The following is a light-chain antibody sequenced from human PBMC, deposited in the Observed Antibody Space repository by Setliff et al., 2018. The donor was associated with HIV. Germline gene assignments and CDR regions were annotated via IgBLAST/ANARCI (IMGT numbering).Light chain of an antibody. CDR2: DTS. Sequence: QAVVTQEPSLTVSPGGTLTLTCASSTGAVTNDHYPHWFQQKPGQAPRTLIYDTSNKHSWTPARFSGSLLGGKAALTLSGAQPEDEADYYCLLSYSSTFWMFGGGTK. J-gene: IGLJ3*02. CDR3: LLSYSSTFWM. V-gene: IGLV7-46*01. CDR1: TGAVTNDHY.